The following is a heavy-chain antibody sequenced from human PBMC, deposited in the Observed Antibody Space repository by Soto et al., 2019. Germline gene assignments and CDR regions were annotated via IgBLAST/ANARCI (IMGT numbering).Heavy chain of an antibody. J-gene: IGHJ5*02. Sequence: LRLSCAASGFTFSSYSMNWVRQAPGKGLEWVSSISSSSSYIYYADSVKGRFTISRDNAKNSLYLQMNSLRAEDTAVYYCAPDHYYDRGGWFDPWGQGTLVTVSS. V-gene: IGHV3-21*01. CDR2: ISSSSSYI. CDR3: APDHYYDRGGWFDP. D-gene: IGHD3-22*01. CDR1: GFTFSSYS.